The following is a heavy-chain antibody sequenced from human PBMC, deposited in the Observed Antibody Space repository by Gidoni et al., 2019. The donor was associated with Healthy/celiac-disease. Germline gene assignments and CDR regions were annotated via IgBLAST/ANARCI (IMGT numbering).Heavy chain of an antibody. CDR2: IYTSGST. D-gene: IGHD3-3*01. CDR3: ARVLGDYDFWSGYYRTGGFDY. J-gene: IGHJ4*02. Sequence: LVKPSETLSLTCTVSGGSISSYYWSWIRTPAGKGLEWIGRIYTSGSTNYNPSLKSRVTMSVDTSKNQFSLKLSSVTAADTAVYYCARVLGDYDFWSGYYRTGGFDYWGQGTLVTVSS. V-gene: IGHV4-4*07. CDR1: GGSISSYY.